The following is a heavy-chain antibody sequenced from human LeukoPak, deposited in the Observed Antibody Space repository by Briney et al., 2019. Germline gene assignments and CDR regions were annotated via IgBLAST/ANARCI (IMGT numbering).Heavy chain of an antibody. V-gene: IGHV1-69*05. CDR3: ARIRFLEWPVFDY. J-gene: IGHJ4*02. D-gene: IGHD3-3*01. CDR1: GGTFSNYA. CDR2: IIPIFGTA. Sequence: ASVKVSCKASGGTFSNYAISWVRQAPGQGLEWMGGIIPIFGTANYAQKFQGRVTITTDESTTTAYMELSSLRSEDTAVYYCARIRFLEWPVFDYWGQGTLVTVSS.